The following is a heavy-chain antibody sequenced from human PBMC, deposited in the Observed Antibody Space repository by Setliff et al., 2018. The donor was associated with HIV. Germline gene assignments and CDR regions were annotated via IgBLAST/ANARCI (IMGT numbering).Heavy chain of an antibody. J-gene: IGHJ3*02. Sequence: PSETLSLTCAVSGASIRSGVYYWSWTRQPAGKGPEWIGHIFPSGSTNYSPSLKSRITISMDTSKNQFSLKLSSVTAADTAVYYCARDPFMATIRYAFDIWGQGTMVTVS. CDR3: ARDPFMATIRYAFDI. CDR2: IFPSGST. CDR1: GASIRSGVYY. V-gene: IGHV4-61*09. D-gene: IGHD5-12*01.